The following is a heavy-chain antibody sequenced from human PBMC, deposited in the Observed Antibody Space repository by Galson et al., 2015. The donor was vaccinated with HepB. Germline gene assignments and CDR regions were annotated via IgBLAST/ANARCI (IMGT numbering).Heavy chain of an antibody. CDR1: WDSVSSDSAT. CDR3: SRVPLLFVGAVGYDAFDI. J-gene: IGHJ3*02. D-gene: IGHD3-22*01. Sequence: SAISWDSVSSDSATWNWIRQSPSRALEWLERTYYRSTWHNDYALSVKSRISINANTSKNQISPQLNSVSPEDTAVYYCSRVPLLFVGAVGYDAFDIWGQGTLVTVSS. CDR2: TYYRSTWHN. V-gene: IGHV6-1*01.